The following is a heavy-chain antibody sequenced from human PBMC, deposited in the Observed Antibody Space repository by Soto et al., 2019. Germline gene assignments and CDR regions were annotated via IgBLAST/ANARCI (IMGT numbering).Heavy chain of an antibody. V-gene: IGHV3-30*18. CDR2: ISYDGSNK. CDR1: GFTFSSYG. Sequence: XGSLRLSCAASGFTFSSYGMHWVRQSPGKGLEWVAVISYDGSNKYYADSVKGRFTISRDNSKNTLYLQMNSLRAEDTAVYYCAKDHYYDSSGYSHNWFDPWGQGTLVTVSS. CDR3: AKDHYYDSSGYSHNWFDP. D-gene: IGHD3-22*01. J-gene: IGHJ5*02.